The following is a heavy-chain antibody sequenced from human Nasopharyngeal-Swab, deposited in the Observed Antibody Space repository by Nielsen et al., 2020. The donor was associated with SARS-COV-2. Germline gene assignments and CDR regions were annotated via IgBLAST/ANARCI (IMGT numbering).Heavy chain of an antibody. J-gene: IGHJ4*02. CDR2: INTNTGDP. Sequence: APVKVSCKASGYTFTSYAMNWVRQAPGQGLEWMGWINTNTGDPTYAQGFTGRFVFSLDTSVSTAYLQISSLKAEDTAVYYCARVSVAGVFDYWGQGTLVTVSS. CDR3: ARVSVAGVFDY. V-gene: IGHV7-4-1*02. D-gene: IGHD6-19*01. CDR1: GYTFTSYA.